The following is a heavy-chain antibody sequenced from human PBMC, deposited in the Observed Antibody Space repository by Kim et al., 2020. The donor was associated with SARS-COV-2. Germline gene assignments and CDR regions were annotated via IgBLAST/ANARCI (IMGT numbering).Heavy chain of an antibody. V-gene: IGHV3-7*01. D-gene: IGHD6-19*01. J-gene: IGHJ5*02. CDR3: ARWRFSSGSNWFGP. Sequence: VDAVKGRFTISRDNAKDSLYLQMNSLGAEDTAVYYCARWRFSSGSNWFGPWGQGTLVTVSS.